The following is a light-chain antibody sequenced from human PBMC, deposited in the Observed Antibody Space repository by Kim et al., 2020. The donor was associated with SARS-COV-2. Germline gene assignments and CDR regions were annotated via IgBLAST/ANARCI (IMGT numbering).Light chain of an antibody. V-gene: IGKV1-6*01. CDR3: LQDYNYPRT. CDR2: GGS. Sequence: AIQMTQSPSSLSASVGDRVTISCRASQDIRKELGWYQQKPGKAPKLLIYGGSTLQSGVPSRFSGGGSGTDFILTISSLQPEDFATYYCLQDYNYPRTFGQGTKVDIK. CDR1: QDIRKE. J-gene: IGKJ1*01.